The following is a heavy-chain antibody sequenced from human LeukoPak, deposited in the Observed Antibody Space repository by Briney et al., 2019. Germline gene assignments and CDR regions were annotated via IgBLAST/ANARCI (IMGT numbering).Heavy chain of an antibody. D-gene: IGHD3-22*01. V-gene: IGHV3-21*01. CDR2: ISSSSSYI. CDR1: GFTFSSYS. J-gene: IGHJ4*02. CDR3: ARLTSYYDSSGYYSDY. Sequence: GGSLRLSCAASGFTFSSYSMNWVRQAPGKGLEWVSSISSSSSYIYYADSVKGRFTISRDNAKNSLYLQMNSLRAEDTAVYYCARLTSYYDSSGYYSDYWGQGTLVTVSS.